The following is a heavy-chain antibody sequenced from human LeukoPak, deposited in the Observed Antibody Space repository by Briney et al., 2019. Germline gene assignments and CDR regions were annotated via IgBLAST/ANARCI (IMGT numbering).Heavy chain of an antibody. Sequence: GVPLRLSCAASGFTFSSFEMNGVRRAPGKAREWGSYISSSGSTIYYADSVKGRFTISSDNAKNSLYLQMNSLRAEDTAVYYCAELGITMIGGVWGKGTTVTISS. CDR3: AELGITMIGGV. CDR2: ISSSGSTI. CDR1: GFTFSSFE. D-gene: IGHD3-10*02. J-gene: IGHJ6*04. V-gene: IGHV3-48*03.